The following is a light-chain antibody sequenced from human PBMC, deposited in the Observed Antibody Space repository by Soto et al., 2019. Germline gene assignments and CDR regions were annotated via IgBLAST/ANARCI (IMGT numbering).Light chain of an antibody. J-gene: IGKJ4*01. Sequence: EIVLTQSPATLSLSPGERATLSCRASQSVSSYLAWYQQKPGQAPRLLIYDASNRSTGIPARFSGSGSGTDFALTISSLEPEDFAVYYCQQRSKWPSTCGGGTKVEIK. V-gene: IGKV3-11*01. CDR2: DAS. CDR1: QSVSSY. CDR3: QQRSKWPST.